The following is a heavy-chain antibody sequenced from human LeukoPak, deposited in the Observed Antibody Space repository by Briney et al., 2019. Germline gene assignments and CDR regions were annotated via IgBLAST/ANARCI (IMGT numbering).Heavy chain of an antibody. CDR3: ARAPTVLVGYCSSSSCQADY. J-gene: IGHJ4*02. CDR2: IDPSSTYI. Sequence: KPGGSLRLSCAASGFTFRSYSMNWVRQAPGKGLEWVSAIDPSSTYIYYADSVKGRFTISRDNAENSLYLQMNSLRVEDTAVYYCARAPTVLVGYCSSSSCQADYWGQGTLVTVSS. D-gene: IGHD2-2*01. CDR1: GFTFRSYS. V-gene: IGHV3-21*01.